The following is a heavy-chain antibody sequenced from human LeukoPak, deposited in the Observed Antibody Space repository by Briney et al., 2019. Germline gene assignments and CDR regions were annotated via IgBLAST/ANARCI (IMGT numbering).Heavy chain of an antibody. V-gene: IGHV4-61*02. CDR1: GGSISSGSYY. Sequence: SETLSLTCTVSGGSISSGSYYWSWIRQPAGKGLERIGRIYTSGSTNYNPSLKSRVTISVDTSKNQFSLKLSSVTAADTAVYYCARFGAAPRARAFDIWGQGTMVTVSS. J-gene: IGHJ3*02. CDR2: IYTSGST. D-gene: IGHD3-16*01. CDR3: ARFGAAPRARAFDI.